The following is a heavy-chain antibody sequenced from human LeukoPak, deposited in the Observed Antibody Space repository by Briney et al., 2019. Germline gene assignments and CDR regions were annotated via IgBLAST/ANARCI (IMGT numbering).Heavy chain of an antibody. J-gene: IGHJ4*02. V-gene: IGHV3-66*01. CDR2: IYSGGST. D-gene: IGHD3-10*01. CDR1: GFTVSSNY. Sequence: GGSLRLSCAASGFTVSSNYMSWVRQAPGKGLERVSVIYSGGSTYYADSVKGRFTISRDNSKNTLYLQMNSLRAEDTAVYYCARDGRYYYGSGSRFDYWGQGTLVTVSS. CDR3: ARDGRYYYGSGSRFDY.